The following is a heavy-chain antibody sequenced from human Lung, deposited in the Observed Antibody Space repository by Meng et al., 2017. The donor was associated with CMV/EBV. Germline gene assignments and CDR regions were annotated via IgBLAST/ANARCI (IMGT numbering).Heavy chain of an antibody. CDR3: AHRTFYYDSSGHYEANFDF. Sequence: QITLKESGPTLVKPXXTLTLTCTFSGFXXXTNGVGVGWIRQPPGKALEWLALIYWDDDKRYSTSLKNRLTITKDTSKNQVVLTMTDMDPVDTATYYCAHRTFYYDSSGHYEANFDFWGPGTMVTVSS. V-gene: IGHV2-5*02. CDR2: IYWDDDK. J-gene: IGHJ4*02. D-gene: IGHD3-22*01. CDR1: GFXXXTNGVG.